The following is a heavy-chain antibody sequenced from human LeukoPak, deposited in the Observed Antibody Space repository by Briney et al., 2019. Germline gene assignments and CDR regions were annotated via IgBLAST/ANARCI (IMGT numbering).Heavy chain of an antibody. Sequence: GGSLRLSCEASGFSFSTYNMNWVRQAPGKGLEWVSAISGSGGSTYYADSVKGRFTISRDNSKNTLYLQMNSLRAEDTAVYYCAKAKVTTAFPFDYWGQGTLVTVSS. D-gene: IGHD4-17*01. CDR2: ISGSGGST. CDR1: GFSFSTYN. J-gene: IGHJ4*02. CDR3: AKAKVTTAFPFDY. V-gene: IGHV3-23*01.